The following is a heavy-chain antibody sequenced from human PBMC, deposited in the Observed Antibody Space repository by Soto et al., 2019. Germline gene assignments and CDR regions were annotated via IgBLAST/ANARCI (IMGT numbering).Heavy chain of an antibody. CDR1: GGSFSGYY. V-gene: IGHV4-59*01. J-gene: IGHJ4*02. D-gene: IGHD3-10*01. CDR3: ARDRRLSSMVRGGYYFDY. Sequence: PSETLPLTCAVSGGSFSGYYWSWIRQPPGKGLEWIGYIYYSGSTNYNPSLKSRVTISVDTSKNQFSLKLSSVTAADTAVYYCARDRRLSSMVRGGYYFDYWGQGTLVTVSS. CDR2: IYYSGST.